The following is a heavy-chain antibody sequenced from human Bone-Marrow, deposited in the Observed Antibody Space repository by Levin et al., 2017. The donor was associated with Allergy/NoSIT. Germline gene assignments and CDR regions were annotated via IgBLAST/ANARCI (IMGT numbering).Heavy chain of an antibody. D-gene: IGHD3-16*01. V-gene: IGHV6-1*01. CDR1: GDRVSDDSAA. CDR3: ARDPTAGEWVGNFDY. J-gene: IGHJ4*02. CDR2: TYFRSKWSY. Sequence: PSETLSLTCAISGDRVSDDSAAWNWIRQSPSRGLEWLGRTYFRSKWSYHYAESVKSRITITPDTSKNEFSLQLSSVTPEDTAVYYCARDPTAGEWVGNFDYWGQGTLVTVSS.